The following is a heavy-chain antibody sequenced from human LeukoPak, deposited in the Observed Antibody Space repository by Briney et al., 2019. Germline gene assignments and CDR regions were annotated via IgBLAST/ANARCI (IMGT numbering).Heavy chain of an antibody. D-gene: IGHD3-3*01. CDR3: ARDGDFWSGYYDY. CDR2: IIPILDIA. V-gene: IGHV1-69*04. Sequence: ASVKVSCKASGGTFSSYAINWVRQAPGQGLEWMGRIIPILDIANYAQKFQGRVTITADKSTSTAYMELSSLRSEDTDTAVYYCARDGDFWSGYYDYWGQGTLVTVSS. J-gene: IGHJ4*02. CDR1: GGTFSSYA.